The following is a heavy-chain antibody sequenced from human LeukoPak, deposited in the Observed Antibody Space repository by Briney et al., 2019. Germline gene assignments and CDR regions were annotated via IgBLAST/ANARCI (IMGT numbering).Heavy chain of an antibody. J-gene: IGHJ3*02. CDR1: GFTFSSDA. CDR3: AKGTTVVQLERPDAFDI. Sequence: PGGSLRLSCAASGFTFSSDAMSWVRQAPGKGLEWVSAISGSGGSTYYADSVKGRFTISRDNSKNTLYLQMNSLRAEDTAVYYCAKGTTVVQLERPDAFDIWGQGTMVTVSS. CDR2: ISGSGGST. D-gene: IGHD1-1*01. V-gene: IGHV3-23*01.